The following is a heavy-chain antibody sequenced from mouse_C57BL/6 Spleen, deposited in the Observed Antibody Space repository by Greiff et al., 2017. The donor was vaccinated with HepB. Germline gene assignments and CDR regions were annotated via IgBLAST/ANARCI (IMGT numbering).Heavy chain of an antibody. CDR1: GYTFTSYW. J-gene: IGHJ4*01. D-gene: IGHD2-2*01. CDR2: IDPSDSYT. V-gene: IGHV1-50*01. CDR3: ARGKGYGDAMDY. Sequence: QVQLKQPGAELVKPGASVKLSCKASGYTFTSYWMQWVKQRPGQGLEWIGEIDPSDSYTNYNQKFKGKATLTVDTSSSTAYMQLSSLTSEDSAVYYCARGKGYGDAMDYWGQGTSVTVSS.